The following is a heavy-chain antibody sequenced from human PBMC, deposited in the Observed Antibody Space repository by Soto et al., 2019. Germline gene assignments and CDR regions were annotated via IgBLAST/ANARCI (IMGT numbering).Heavy chain of an antibody. CDR2: IVYNGDNT. CDR3: ATEVIYYDSSGYWTVVGDTLDI. Sequence: GGSLRLSCTAAGFTFNSYAMNWVRQAPGRGLEWVSTIVYNGDNTYYADSVKGRFTISRDNSKNMLYLQMNSLKTEDTAVYYCATEVIYYDSSGYWTVVGDTLDIWGQGTMLTVSS. D-gene: IGHD3-22*01. V-gene: IGHV3-23*01. CDR1: GFTFNSYA. J-gene: IGHJ3*02.